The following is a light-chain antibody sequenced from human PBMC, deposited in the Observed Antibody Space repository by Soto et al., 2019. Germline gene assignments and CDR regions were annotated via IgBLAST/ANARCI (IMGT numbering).Light chain of an antibody. CDR1: QSISSW. J-gene: IGKJ1*01. CDR3: QQYKSYTRT. V-gene: IGKV1-5*01. Sequence: DIELTQSPSTLSASVGDRVTITCRASQSISSWLAWYQQKPGKAPKILIYDASSLESGVQSRFSGSGSGTEFTLTISSLQPDDFATYYCQQYKSYTRTFGQGTKVDIK. CDR2: DAS.